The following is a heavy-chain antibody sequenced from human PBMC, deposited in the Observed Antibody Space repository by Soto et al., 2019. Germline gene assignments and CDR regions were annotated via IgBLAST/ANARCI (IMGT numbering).Heavy chain of an antibody. D-gene: IGHD3-16*01. Sequence: QVQLQESGPGLVKPSETLSLTCTVSGGSISSYYWSWIRQPPGKGLEWIGYIYYSGSTNYNPSLXTXAXLXXDTSKNQFSPQLSSVTAADTAVYYCARLWGGSVDYWGQGTLVTVSS. CDR2: IYYSGST. J-gene: IGHJ4*02. V-gene: IGHV4-59*08. CDR3: ARLWGGSVDY. CDR1: GGSISSYY.